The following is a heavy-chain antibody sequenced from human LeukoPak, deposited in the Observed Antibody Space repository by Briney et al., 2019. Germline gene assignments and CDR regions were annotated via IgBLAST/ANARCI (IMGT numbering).Heavy chain of an antibody. J-gene: IGHJ6*02. CDR3: ARDWRMDV. CDR1: GFTFSYYA. CDR2: ISSNGGST. Sequence: GRSLRLSCAASGFTFSYYAMYWVRQAPGKGLEYVSAISSNGGSTHYANSVKGRFTISRDNSNNTLYLQMGSLRGEDMAVYYCARDWRMDVWGQGTTVTVSS. V-gene: IGHV3-64*01.